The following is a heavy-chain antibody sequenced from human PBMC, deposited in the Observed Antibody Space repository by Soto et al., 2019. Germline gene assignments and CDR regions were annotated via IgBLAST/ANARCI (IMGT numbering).Heavy chain of an antibody. CDR1: GYTLTELS. Sequence: QVQLVQSGAEVKKPGASVKVSCKVSGYTLTELSMHWVRQAPGKGLEWMGGFDPEDGETIYEQKCEGRVNMTEETSKDTAYIELSSLRSEDTAVYYCATDSFPWVQGTLVTVSA. CDR3: ATDSFP. V-gene: IGHV1-24*01. CDR2: FDPEDGET. J-gene: IGHJ5*02.